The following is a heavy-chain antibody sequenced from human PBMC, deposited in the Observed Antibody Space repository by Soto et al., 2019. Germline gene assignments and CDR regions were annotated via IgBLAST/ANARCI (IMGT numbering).Heavy chain of an antibody. D-gene: IGHD3-3*01. CDR1: GYTFTSYG. J-gene: IGHJ4*02. CDR3: ARDFLVHKDFWSIRAPYFAY. CDR2: ISAYNGNT. Sequence: ASVKVSCKASGYTFTSYGISWVRQAPGQGLEWMGWISAYNGNTNYAQKLQGRVTMTTDTSTSTAYMELRSLRSDDTAVYYCARDFLVHKDFWSIRAPYFAYWGQGSLGNVS. V-gene: IGHV1-18*01.